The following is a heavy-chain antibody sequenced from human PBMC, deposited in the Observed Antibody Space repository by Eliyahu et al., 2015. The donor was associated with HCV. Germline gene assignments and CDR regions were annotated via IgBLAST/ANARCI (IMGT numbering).Heavy chain of an antibody. Sequence: QVQLQESGPGLVKPSETLSLTCTVSGGSIXSYYWSWIRQPAGKGLEWIGRIYTRGGTNYNPSLKSRVTMSVDTSKNQFSLKLSSVTAADTAVYYCARDVSSSWYTTNWFDPWGQGTLVTVSS. CDR1: GGSIXSYY. D-gene: IGHD6-13*01. V-gene: IGHV4-4*07. CDR2: IYTRGGT. J-gene: IGHJ5*02. CDR3: ARDVSSSWYTTNWFDP.